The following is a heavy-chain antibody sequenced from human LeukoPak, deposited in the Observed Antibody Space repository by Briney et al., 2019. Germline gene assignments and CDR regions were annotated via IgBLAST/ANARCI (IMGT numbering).Heavy chain of an antibody. CDR1: GFTFSSYS. V-gene: IGHV3-21*01. Sequence: GGSLRLSCAASGFTFSSYSMNWVRQAPGKGLEWVSSISSSSSYIYYADSVKGRFTISRDNAKNSLYLQMNSLRAEDTAVYYCARVIGYSYGPGPYYFDYWGQGTLVTVSS. J-gene: IGHJ4*02. CDR3: ARVIGYSYGPGPYYFDY. CDR2: ISSSSSYI. D-gene: IGHD5-18*01.